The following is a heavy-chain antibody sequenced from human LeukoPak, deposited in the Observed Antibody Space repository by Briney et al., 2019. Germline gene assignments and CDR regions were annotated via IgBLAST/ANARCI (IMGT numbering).Heavy chain of an antibody. CDR3: ARGLATIDY. V-gene: IGHV1-18*01. CDR2: FSNYNGDT. Sequence: ASVTVSCKASGYIFTTYGISWVRQAPGQGPEWMGSFSNYNGDTEYAQRFQGRVSMTTDTSTNTAFLELRSLRSDDTAVYYCARGLATIDYWGQGTLVTVSS. CDR1: GYIFTTYG. J-gene: IGHJ4*02. D-gene: IGHD1/OR15-1a*01.